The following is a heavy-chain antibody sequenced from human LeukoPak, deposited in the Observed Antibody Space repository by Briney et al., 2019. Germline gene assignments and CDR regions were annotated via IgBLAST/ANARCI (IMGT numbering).Heavy chain of an antibody. Sequence: PGGSLRLSCAASGFIFSDQYMDWVRQAPGKGLEWVGRIRNKANSYTTEYAASVKGRFTISRDDSKNSLYLQMNSLKTEDTAVYYCLASGSYLPFDYWGQGTLVTVSS. V-gene: IGHV3-72*01. CDR1: GFIFSDQY. CDR3: LASGSYLPFDY. D-gene: IGHD1-26*01. J-gene: IGHJ4*02. CDR2: IRNKANSYTT.